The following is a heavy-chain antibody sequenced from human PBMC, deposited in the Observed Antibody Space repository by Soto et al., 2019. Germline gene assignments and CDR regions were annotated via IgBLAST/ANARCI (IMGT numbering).Heavy chain of an antibody. V-gene: IGHV4-39*01. Sequence: QLQLQESGPGLVKPSETLSLTCTVSGGSISSSSYYWGWIRQPPGKGLEWIGSIYYSGSTYYNPSLKSRVTTSVDTSKNQFSLKLSSVTAADTAVYYCARQGVDTAMADYWGQGTLVTVSS. CDR3: ARQGVDTAMADY. CDR2: IYYSGST. D-gene: IGHD5-18*01. CDR1: GGSISSSSYY. J-gene: IGHJ4*02.